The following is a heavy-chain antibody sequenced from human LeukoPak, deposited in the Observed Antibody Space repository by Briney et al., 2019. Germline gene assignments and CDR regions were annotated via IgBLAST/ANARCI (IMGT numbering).Heavy chain of an antibody. J-gene: IGHJ4*02. Sequence: SETLSLTCAVYGGSFSGYYWSWIRQPPGKGLEWIGEINHSGSTNYNPSLKSRVTISVDTSKNQFSLKLSSVTAADTAVYYCARRLTGYWGQETLVTVSS. D-gene: IGHD4/OR15-4a*01. CDR1: GGSFSGYY. V-gene: IGHV4-34*01. CDR3: ARRLTGY. CDR2: INHSGST.